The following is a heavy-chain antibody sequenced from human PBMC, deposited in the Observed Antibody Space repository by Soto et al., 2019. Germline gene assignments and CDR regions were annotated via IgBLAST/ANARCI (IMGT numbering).Heavy chain of an antibody. J-gene: IGHJ6*02. CDR2: INTYNGDT. V-gene: IGHV1-18*01. CDR3: ARVIWSMNVMDV. CDR1: GYTFPNNG. D-gene: IGHD3-10*01. Sequence: QVQLVQSGTEVKKPGASVKVSCKASGYTFPNNGFSWVRQAPGQGLEWVGWINTYNGDTNYAQKVQDRVTMTTDTSSSTAYMELRSLRSDDTAVYYCARVIWSMNVMDVWGQGTTVTVSS.